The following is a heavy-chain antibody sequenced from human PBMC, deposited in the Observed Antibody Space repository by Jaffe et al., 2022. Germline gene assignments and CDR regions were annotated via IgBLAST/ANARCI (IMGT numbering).Heavy chain of an antibody. CDR2: INAGNGNT. D-gene: IGHD2-15*01. V-gene: IGHV1-3*01. CDR3: ARDRYCGGGNCLDAFDI. Sequence: QVQLVQSGAEVTRPGASVKVSCKASGYTFTNYAIHWVRQAPGQRLEWMGWINAGNGNTKYSQKFQGRVTITRDTSASTAYMELSSLRSEDTAVYYCARDRYCGGGNCLDAFDIWGQGTMVTVSS. CDR1: GYTFTNYA. J-gene: IGHJ3*02.